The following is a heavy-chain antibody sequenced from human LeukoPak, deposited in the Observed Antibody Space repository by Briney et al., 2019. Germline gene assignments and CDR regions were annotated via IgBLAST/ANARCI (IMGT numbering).Heavy chain of an antibody. CDR3: ARVNDDLEDGLDY. V-gene: IGHV3-7*03. D-gene: IGHD1-1*01. CDR1: GFTFSSYW. Sequence: GGSLRLSCAASGFTFSSYWMSWVRQAPGKGLEWVANIKHDGSEKYYVDSVKGRFTISRDNAKNSLYLQMNSLRAEDTAVYYCARVNDDLEDGLDYWGQGTLVTVSS. CDR2: IKHDGSEK. J-gene: IGHJ4*02.